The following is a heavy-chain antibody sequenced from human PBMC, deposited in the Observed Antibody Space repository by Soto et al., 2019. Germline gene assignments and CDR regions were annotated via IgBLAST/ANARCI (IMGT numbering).Heavy chain of an antibody. V-gene: IGHV4-4*07. CDR3: ARGGHDFWSGPFDY. J-gene: IGHJ4*02. Sequence: SKTLSLTCTVSGGSISTYYCNWIRQSAGKGLEWIGRIDTSGSTNYNPSLKSRVTMSVDTSKEQFSLKLSSVTAADTAVYYCARGGHDFWSGPFDYWGPGALVTLSS. CDR1: GGSISTYY. CDR2: IDTSGST. D-gene: IGHD3-3*01.